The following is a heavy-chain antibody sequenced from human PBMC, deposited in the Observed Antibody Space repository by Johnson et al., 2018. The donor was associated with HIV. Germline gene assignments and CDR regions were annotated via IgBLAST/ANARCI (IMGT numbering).Heavy chain of an antibody. D-gene: IGHD4-17*01. Sequence: QVQLVESGGGAVQPGRSLRLSCEASGFTFSSYAMHWVRQAPGKGLEWVAVISYDGSNKYDADSVKGRFTISRDNSKNTLYLQMNSLRAEDTAVYYCARGMTTVTNHDAFDIWGQGTMVTVSS. CDR3: ARGMTTVTNHDAFDI. CDR2: ISYDGSNK. CDR1: GFTFSSYA. J-gene: IGHJ3*02. V-gene: IGHV3-30*04.